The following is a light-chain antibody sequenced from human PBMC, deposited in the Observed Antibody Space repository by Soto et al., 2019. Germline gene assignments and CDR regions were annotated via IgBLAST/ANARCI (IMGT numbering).Light chain of an antibody. Sequence: VLTQSPVTLSLSPGERATLSCRASQSFRGLLAWYQQKPGQAPRLLIYDAYNRATGIPPRFSGSGSGTDFTLTISSIAPEDSAVYYCQQRHMWPITFGQGTRLEIK. CDR1: QSFRGL. V-gene: IGKV3-11*01. CDR2: DAY. CDR3: QQRHMWPIT. J-gene: IGKJ5*01.